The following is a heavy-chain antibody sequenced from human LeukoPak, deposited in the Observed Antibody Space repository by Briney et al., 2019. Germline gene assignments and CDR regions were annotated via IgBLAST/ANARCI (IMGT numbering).Heavy chain of an antibody. V-gene: IGHV3-21*01. CDR3: ARDQTAYGSGSFNFDY. Sequence: PGPSLRLSCVASGFTFSSYSMNWVRQAPGKGLEWVSSISSSSSYIYYADSVKGRFTISRDNAKNSLNLQMNSLRVEDTAVYYCARDQTAYGSGSFNFDYWGQGTLVTVSS. J-gene: IGHJ4*02. CDR2: ISSSSSYI. D-gene: IGHD3-10*01. CDR1: GFTFSSYS.